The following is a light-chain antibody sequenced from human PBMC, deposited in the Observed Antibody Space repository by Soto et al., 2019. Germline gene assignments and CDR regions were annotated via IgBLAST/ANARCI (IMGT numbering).Light chain of an antibody. Sequence: QSALTQPASVSGSPGRSITISCTGTSSDVGGYNYVSWYQQLPGKAPKLIIYDVSNRPSGVSDRFSASKSANAASLTISGLQAEDEADYYCSSYTSSSTLYVFGTGTKLTVL. V-gene: IGLV2-14*03. J-gene: IGLJ1*01. CDR3: SSYTSSSTLYV. CDR2: DVS. CDR1: SSDVGGYNY.